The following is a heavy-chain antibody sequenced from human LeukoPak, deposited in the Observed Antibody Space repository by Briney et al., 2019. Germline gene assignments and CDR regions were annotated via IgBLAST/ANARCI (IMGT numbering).Heavy chain of an antibody. V-gene: IGHV3-66*02. D-gene: IGHD7-27*01. Sequence: GGSLRLSCAASGFTFSSNYMSWVRQAPGKGVEWVSVIYSGGSTYYRDSVKGRFTICRDNSNNTLYLQMNSLRAEDTAVYYCARVGTARPYYYYMDVWGKGTTVTVSS. CDR2: IYSGGST. CDR3: ARVGTARPYYYYMDV. CDR1: GFTFSSNY. J-gene: IGHJ6*03.